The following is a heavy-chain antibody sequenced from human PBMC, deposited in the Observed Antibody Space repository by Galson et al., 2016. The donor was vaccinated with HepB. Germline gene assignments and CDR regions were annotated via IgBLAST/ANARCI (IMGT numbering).Heavy chain of an antibody. J-gene: IGHJ4*02. Sequence: SLRLSCAGSGFTFNTYWMTWVRQAPGKGLEWVATINEDGKKKHYLDSVRGRFTVSKDNAKSSLYLQTNNMGAEDTALYYCVSDGPSGWAAAYNWGRGTLVTVSS. CDR2: INEDGKKK. V-gene: IGHV3-7*03. D-gene: IGHD6-25*01. CDR3: VSDGPSGWAAAYN. CDR1: GFTFNTYW.